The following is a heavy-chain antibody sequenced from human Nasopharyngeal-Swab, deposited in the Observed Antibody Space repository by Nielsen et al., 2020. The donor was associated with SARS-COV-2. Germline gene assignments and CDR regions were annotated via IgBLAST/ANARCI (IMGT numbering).Heavy chain of an antibody. J-gene: IGHJ6*03. CDR1: GFTFLLSF. Sequence: GESLKISCAASGFTFLLSFLSFFLPSSGKVLVLVAVIPYDGSNKYYADSVKGRFTISRDNSKNTLYLQMNSLRAEDTAVYYCAKDWAYYDFWSGYLRTAYYYYYYMDVWGKGTTVTVSS. CDR2: IPYDGSNK. CDR3: AKDWAYYDFWSGYLRTAYYYYYYMDV. V-gene: IGHV3-30*18. D-gene: IGHD3-3*01.